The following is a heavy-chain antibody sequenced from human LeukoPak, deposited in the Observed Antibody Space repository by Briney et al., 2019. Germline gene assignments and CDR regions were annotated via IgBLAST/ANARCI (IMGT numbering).Heavy chain of an antibody. CDR2: INPSGGST. CDR3: ARVGGYCSSTSCYTGLYYFDY. V-gene: IGHV1-46*01. J-gene: IGHJ4*02. Sequence: GASVKVSCKASGGTFSSYAISWVRQAPGQGLEWMGIINPSGGSTSYAQKFQGRVTMTRDTSTSTVYMELSSLRSEDTAVYYCARVGGYCSSTSCYTGLYYFDYWGQGTLVTVSS. CDR1: GGTFSSYA. D-gene: IGHD2-2*02.